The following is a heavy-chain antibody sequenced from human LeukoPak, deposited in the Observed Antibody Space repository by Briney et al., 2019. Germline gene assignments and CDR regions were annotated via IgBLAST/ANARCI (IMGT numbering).Heavy chain of an antibody. D-gene: IGHD6-19*01. Sequence: GGSLRLSCAASGFTFSSYSMSWVRQAPGKGLEWVANIKQDGSEKYYVDSVKGRFTISRDNAKNSLYLQMNSLRAEDTAVYYCARDRAVAGPRAYYYYYYGMDVWGQGTTVTVSS. CDR2: IKQDGSEK. J-gene: IGHJ6*02. CDR3: ARDRAVAGPRAYYYYYYGMDV. CDR1: GFTFSSYS. V-gene: IGHV3-7*01.